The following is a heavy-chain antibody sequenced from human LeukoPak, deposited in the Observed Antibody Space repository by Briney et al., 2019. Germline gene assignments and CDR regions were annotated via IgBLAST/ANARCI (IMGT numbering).Heavy chain of an antibody. D-gene: IGHD2-15*01. Sequence: PSETLSLTCTVSGGSISSYYWSWIRQPPGKGLEWIGYIHYSGSTNYNPSLKSRVTISVDTSKNQFSLKLSSVTAADTAVYYCARTTEGYCRGRSCYSYYYYMDVWGKGTTVTVSS. CDR1: GGSISSYY. CDR3: ARTTEGYCRGRSCYSYYYYMDV. V-gene: IGHV4-59*01. J-gene: IGHJ6*03. CDR2: IHYSGST.